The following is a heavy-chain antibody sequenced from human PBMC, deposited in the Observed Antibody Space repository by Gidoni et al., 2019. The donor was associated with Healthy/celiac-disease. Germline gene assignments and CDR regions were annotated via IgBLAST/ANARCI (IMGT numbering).Heavy chain of an antibody. CDR1: GFTFTSSA. Sequence: QMQLVQSGPEVKKPGTSVKVSCKASGFTFTSSAVQWVRQARGQRLEWIGWIVVGSGNTNYAQKFQERVTITRDMSTSTAYMELSSLRSEDTAVYYCAADLGSGSYFSYYYGMDVWGQGTTVTVSS. CDR3: AADLGSGSYFSYYYGMDV. CDR2: IVVGSGNT. V-gene: IGHV1-58*01. D-gene: IGHD1-26*01. J-gene: IGHJ6*02.